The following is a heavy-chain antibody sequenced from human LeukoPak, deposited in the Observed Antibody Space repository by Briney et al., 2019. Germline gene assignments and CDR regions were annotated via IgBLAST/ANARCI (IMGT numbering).Heavy chain of an antibody. Sequence: ASVKVSCKASGFTFTPYCIHWVRQAPGQGLEWMGYINPHSGGTSSPQKFQGRVTMTTDTSISAAYMELSSLISDDTAMYYCVREGNELLSKNFDYWGQGTLVTVSS. V-gene: IGHV1-2*02. CDR2: INPHSGGT. CDR3: VREGNELLSKNFDY. CDR1: GFTFTPYC. D-gene: IGHD2-21*02. J-gene: IGHJ4*02.